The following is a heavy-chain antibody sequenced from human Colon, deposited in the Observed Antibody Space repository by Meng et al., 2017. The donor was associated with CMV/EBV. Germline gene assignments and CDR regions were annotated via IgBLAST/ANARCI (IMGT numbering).Heavy chain of an antibody. CDR2: INPYSGDT. V-gene: IGHV1-2*02. Sequence: QVHLMQSGAVMREPWASLTFSCKASGYTFAGYLSHWVRQAPGQGLEGMGWINPYSGDTIYAQKFEVGVTMTRDASITTAYLELSSVKSDDTAVYYCGTFGGEFDYWGQGTLVTVSS. J-gene: IGHJ4*02. CDR3: GTFGGEFDY. CDR1: GYTFAGYL. D-gene: IGHD3-10*01.